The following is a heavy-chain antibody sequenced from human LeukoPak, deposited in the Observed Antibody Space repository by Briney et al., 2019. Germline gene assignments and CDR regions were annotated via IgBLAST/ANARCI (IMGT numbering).Heavy chain of an antibody. V-gene: IGHV1-2*02. CDR2: INPNSGGT. D-gene: IGHD2-2*01. CDR3: ARTKRAPAASPFDY. J-gene: IGHJ4*02. Sequence: ASVKVSCKASGYTLTGYYMHWVRQAPGQGLEWMGWINPNSGGTNYAQKFQGRVTMTRDTSISTAYMELSRLRSDDTAVYYCARTKRAPAASPFDYWGQGTLVTVSS. CDR1: GYTLTGYY.